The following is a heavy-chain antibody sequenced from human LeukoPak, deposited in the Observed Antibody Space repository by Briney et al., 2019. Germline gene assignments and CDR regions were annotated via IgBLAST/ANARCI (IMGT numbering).Heavy chain of an antibody. V-gene: IGHV3-9*01. Sequence: PGGSLRLSCAASGFTFDDYAMHWVRQAPGKGLEWVSGISWNSGSIGYADSVKGRFTISRDNAKNSLYLQMNSLRAEDTALYYCAKDTQGMIIVVLQDWGQGTLVTVSS. CDR3: AKDTQGMIIVVLQD. CDR2: ISWNSGSI. J-gene: IGHJ4*02. D-gene: IGHD3-22*01. CDR1: GFTFDDYA.